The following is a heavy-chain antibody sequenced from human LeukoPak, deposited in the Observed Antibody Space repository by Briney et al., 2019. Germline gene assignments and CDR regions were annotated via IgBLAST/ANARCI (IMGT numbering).Heavy chain of an antibody. J-gene: IGHJ6*02. CDR2: INTDGSST. V-gene: IGHV3-74*01. Sequence: GGSLRLSCAASGFTFSSYWMHWVRQAPGKGLVWVSRINTDGSSTSYADSVKGRFTISRDNAKNTLYLQMNSLSAEDTAVYYCARGLNYYDSSGYYRHYYYYYGMDVWGQGTTVTVSS. CDR1: GFTFSSYW. D-gene: IGHD3-22*01. CDR3: ARGLNYYDSSGYYRHYYYYYGMDV.